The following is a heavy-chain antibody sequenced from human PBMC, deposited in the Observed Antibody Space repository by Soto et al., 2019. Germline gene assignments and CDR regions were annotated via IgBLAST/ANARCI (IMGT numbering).Heavy chain of an antibody. Sequence: PGGSLRLSCAASGFTFNRSSMNWVRQAPGKGLEWISSISSSGRHIYDADSVKGRFTISRDNAKNSLYLQMNSLRAEDTAVYYCARRNCTNGVCPFDSWGQGTLVTVSS. J-gene: IGHJ4*02. CDR2: ISSSGRHI. V-gene: IGHV3-21*01. CDR1: GFTFNRSS. D-gene: IGHD2-8*01. CDR3: ARRNCTNGVCPFDS.